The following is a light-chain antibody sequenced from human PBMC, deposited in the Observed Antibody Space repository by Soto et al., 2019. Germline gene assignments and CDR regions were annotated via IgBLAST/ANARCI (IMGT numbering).Light chain of an antibody. CDR3: QQYDYLPIT. Sequence: DYQVTQSPSTLSASVGDRVTITCRASQNIYTWLAWYQQKPGIAPKLLIHKASTLESGVPSRFSGSGSGTHFTFTISSLQPEDFATYYCQQYDYLPITFGQGTRLEIK. J-gene: IGKJ5*01. CDR1: QNIYTW. CDR2: KAS. V-gene: IGKV1-5*03.